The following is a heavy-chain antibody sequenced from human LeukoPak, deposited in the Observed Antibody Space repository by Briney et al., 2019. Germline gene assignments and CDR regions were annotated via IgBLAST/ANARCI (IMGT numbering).Heavy chain of an antibody. D-gene: IGHD3-10*01. CDR3: ARVVGYYGSGSYDP. V-gene: IGHV3-74*01. CDR1: GFTVTSYW. CDR2: INSDGSST. J-gene: IGHJ5*02. Sequence: GGSLRLACAASGFTVTSYWMHWVRQAPGKWLVWVSRINSDGSSTSYADSVKGRFTISRDNAKNTLYLQMNSLRAEDTAVYYCARVVGYYGSGSYDPWGQGTLVTVSS.